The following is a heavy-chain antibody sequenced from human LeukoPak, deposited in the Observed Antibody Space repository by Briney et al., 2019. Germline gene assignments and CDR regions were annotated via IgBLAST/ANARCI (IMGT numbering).Heavy chain of an antibody. Sequence: SVKVSCKASGYTFTTYPMNWVRQAPGQGLEWMGGIIPIFGTANYAQKFQGRVTITTDESTSTAYMELSSLRSEDTAVYYCASSYYYDSSGYYADYWGQGTLVTVSS. CDR1: GYTFTTYP. CDR3: ASSYYYDSSGYYADY. V-gene: IGHV1-69*05. CDR2: IIPIFGTA. J-gene: IGHJ4*02. D-gene: IGHD3-22*01.